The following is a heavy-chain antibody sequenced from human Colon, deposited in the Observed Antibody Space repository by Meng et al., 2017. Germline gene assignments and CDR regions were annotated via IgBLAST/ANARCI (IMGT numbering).Heavy chain of an antibody. CDR1: GYTFTTYG. D-gene: IGHD6-13*01. J-gene: IGHJ6*02. Sequence: ASVKVSCKASGYTFTTYGIGWVRPAPGQGLEWMGWIRAYNGNTNFPRKLQGRVNITTDTSTSTVYMELRSLTSDDTPIYFCAGDDFAAVSADKQYCLDVWGQGTTVTVSS. CDR2: IRAYNGNT. V-gene: IGHV1-18*01. CDR3: AGDDFAAVSADKQYCLDV.